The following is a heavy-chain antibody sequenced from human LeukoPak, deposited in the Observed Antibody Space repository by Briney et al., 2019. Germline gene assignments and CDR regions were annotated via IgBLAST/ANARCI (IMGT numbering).Heavy chain of an antibody. CDR3: ARDYSSSWYFDY. V-gene: IGHV4-4*07. Sequence: SETLSLTCTVSGGSISSYYWSWIRQPAGKGLEWIGRIYTTGSTNYNPSLKSRVTMSVDTSKNQFSLKLSSVTAADTAVYYCARDYSSSWYFDYWGQGTLVTVSS. CDR2: IYTTGST. CDR1: GGSISSYY. D-gene: IGHD6-13*01. J-gene: IGHJ4*02.